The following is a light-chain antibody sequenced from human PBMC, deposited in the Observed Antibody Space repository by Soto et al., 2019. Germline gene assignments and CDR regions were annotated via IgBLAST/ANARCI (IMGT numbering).Light chain of an antibody. Sequence: SYVLTQPPSVSVAPGKAARITCGGNNIGSKSVHWYQQKPGQAPLLVIYYDRDRPSGIPERFSGSNSGNTATLTISRVEAGEAAAYYCQLWDGGSGHRVFGGGTKLTVL. CDR2: YDR. CDR3: QLWDGGSGHRV. CDR1: NIGSKS. V-gene: IGLV3-21*04. J-gene: IGLJ2*01.